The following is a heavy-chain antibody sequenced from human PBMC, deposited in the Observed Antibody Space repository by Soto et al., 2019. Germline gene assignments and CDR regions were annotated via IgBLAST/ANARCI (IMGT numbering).Heavy chain of an antibody. Sequence: GGSLRLSCAASGFTFSDYYMSWIRQAPGKGLEWVSYISSSGSTIYYADSVKGRFTISRDNAKNSLYLQMNSLRAEDTAVYYCARYCSGGSCYSFQDYWGQGTLVTVSS. CDR1: GFTFSDYY. J-gene: IGHJ4*02. V-gene: IGHV3-11*01. CDR3: ARYCSGGSCYSFQDY. D-gene: IGHD2-15*01. CDR2: ISSSGSTI.